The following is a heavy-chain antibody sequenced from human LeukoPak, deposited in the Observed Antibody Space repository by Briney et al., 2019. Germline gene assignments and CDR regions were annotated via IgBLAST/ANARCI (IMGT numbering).Heavy chain of an antibody. Sequence: GSLRLSCAASGFTFDDYGMSWVRQAPGKGLEWVSGINWNGGSTGYADSVKGRFTISRDNAKNSLYLQMNSLRAEDTALYYCARGRTTVTTLTFFDYWGQGTLVTVSS. CDR3: ARGRTTVTTLTFFDY. D-gene: IGHD4-17*01. CDR2: INWNGGST. CDR1: GFTFDDYG. J-gene: IGHJ4*02. V-gene: IGHV3-20*04.